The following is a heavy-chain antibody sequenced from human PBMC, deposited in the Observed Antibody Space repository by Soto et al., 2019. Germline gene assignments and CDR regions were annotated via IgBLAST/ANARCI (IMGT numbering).Heavy chain of an antibody. V-gene: IGHV3-23*01. J-gene: IGHJ5*02. CDR1: GFTFSTYA. Sequence: EVQLLESGGKLVQPGGSLTLSCAASGFTFSTYAMAWVRQAPGKGLEWVSGVSASGLNTDYADPVKGRFYISRDNSKPTLHVHTTLRTGTDTDFVYGLPAAPWFTVAFFFVCWRSEARDPTPDP. CDR2: VSASGLNT. CDR3: LPAAPWFTVAFFFVCWRSEARDPTPDP. D-gene: IGHD6-25*01.